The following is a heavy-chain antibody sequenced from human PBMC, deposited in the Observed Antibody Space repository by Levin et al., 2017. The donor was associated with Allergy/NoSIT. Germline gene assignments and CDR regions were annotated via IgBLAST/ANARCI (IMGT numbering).Heavy chain of an antibody. CDR1: GFTFEIYG. D-gene: IGHD5-12*01. CDR3: ARGLFDF. V-gene: IGHV3-48*04. J-gene: IGHJ4*02. Sequence: GGSLRLSCSVSGFTFEIYGMNWVRQAPGKRLEWVSHISASGSPTYYADPVRGRFTISRDNAKQSLYLQMTSLRVEDTAVYYCARGLFDFWGQGTLVTVSS. CDR2: ISASGSPT.